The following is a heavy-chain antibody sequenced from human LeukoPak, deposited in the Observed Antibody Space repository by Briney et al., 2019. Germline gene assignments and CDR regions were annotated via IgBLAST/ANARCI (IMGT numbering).Heavy chain of an antibody. J-gene: IGHJ4*02. Sequence: ASVKVSCKASGYTFTGYYMHRVRQAPGQGLEWMGWSNPNSGGTNYAQKFQGRVTMTRDTSISTAYMEMSRLRSDYTAVYYCARAGGGSGWFEYWGQGTLVTVSS. CDR3: ARAGGGSGWFEY. CDR2: SNPNSGGT. CDR1: GYTFTGYY. D-gene: IGHD6-19*01. V-gene: IGHV1-2*02.